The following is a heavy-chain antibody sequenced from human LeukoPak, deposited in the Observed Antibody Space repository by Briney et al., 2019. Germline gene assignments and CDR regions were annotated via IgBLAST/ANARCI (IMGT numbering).Heavy chain of an antibody. CDR3: ARVISSSPNYMDV. V-gene: IGHV4-34*01. CDR1: GGSFSGYY. J-gene: IGHJ6*03. D-gene: IGHD6-6*01. Sequence: SETLSLTCAVYGGSFSGYYWSWIRQPPGKGLEWIGEINHSGSTNYNPSLKSRVTISVDTSKNQFSLKPSSVTAADTAVYYCARVISSSPNYMDVWGKGTTVTVSS. CDR2: INHSGST.